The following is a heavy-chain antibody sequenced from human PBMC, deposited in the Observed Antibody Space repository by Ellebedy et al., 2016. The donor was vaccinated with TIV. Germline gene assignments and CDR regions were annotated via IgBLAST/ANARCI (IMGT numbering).Heavy chain of an antibody. CDR2: ISSNGGST. D-gene: IGHD3-10*01. V-gene: IGHV3-64*01. Sequence: GESLKISCAASGFTFRTYAMQGVRQAQGKGLEYVSTISSNGGSTYYANAVKGRFTISRDNSKNTLYLQMGSLRTEDMAVYYCARVSLEGVFGYWGQGTRVTVSS. J-gene: IGHJ4*02. CDR3: ARVSLEGVFGY. CDR1: GFTFRTYA.